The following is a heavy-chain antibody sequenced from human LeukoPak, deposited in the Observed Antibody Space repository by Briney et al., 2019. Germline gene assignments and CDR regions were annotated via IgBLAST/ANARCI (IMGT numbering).Heavy chain of an antibody. D-gene: IGHD1-26*01. J-gene: IGHJ5*02. Sequence: ASVKVSCKASGYTFTSYYMHWVRQAPGQRLEWMGIIKPSGGSTNYAQKFQGKVTMPRHTSTRTVYMELSILRSEDTALYSCARSPLAGATRCLHLWGQGTRVTVSA. V-gene: IGHV1-46*03. CDR1: GYTFTSYY. CDR3: ARSPLAGATRCLHL. CDR2: IKPSGGST.